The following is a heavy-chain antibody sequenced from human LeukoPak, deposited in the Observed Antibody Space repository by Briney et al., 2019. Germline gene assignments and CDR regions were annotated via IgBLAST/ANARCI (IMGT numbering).Heavy chain of an antibody. CDR3: ALAYCGGDCYSFVDY. J-gene: IGHJ4*02. Sequence: SETLSLTCTVSGGSISSSSYYWVWIRKPPGKGLEWIGSIYDSGSTNYNPSLKSRVTISVDTSNNQFSLKLSSVTAADTAVYYCALAYCGGDCYSFVDYWGQGTLVTVSS. V-gene: IGHV4-39*07. D-gene: IGHD2-21*02. CDR2: IYDSGST. CDR1: GGSISSSSYY.